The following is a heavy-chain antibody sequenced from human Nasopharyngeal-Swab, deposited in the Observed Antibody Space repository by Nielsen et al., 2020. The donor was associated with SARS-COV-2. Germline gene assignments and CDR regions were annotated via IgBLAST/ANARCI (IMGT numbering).Heavy chain of an antibody. J-gene: IGHJ4*02. CDR1: GGSISSYY. CDR3: ARYYYDSSGYPNFDY. Sequence: SETPSLTCTVSGGSISSYYWSWIRQPPGKGLEWIGYIYYSGSTNYNPSLKSRVTISVDTSKNQFSLKLSSVTAADTAVYYCARYYYDSSGYPNFDYWGQGTLVTVSS. V-gene: IGHV4-59*08. D-gene: IGHD3-22*01. CDR2: IYYSGST.